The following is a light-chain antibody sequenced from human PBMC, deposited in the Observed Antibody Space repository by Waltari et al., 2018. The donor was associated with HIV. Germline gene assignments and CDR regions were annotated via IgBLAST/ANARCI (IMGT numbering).Light chain of an antibody. J-gene: IGLJ2*01. CDR1: SRDVGAYNY. CDR2: DVS. Sequence: QSALTQPASVSGCPGQSITISCTGTSRDVGAYNYVSWYPPHPGKAPKLMIYDVSKRPSGVSNRFSGSKSGNTASLTISGLQAEDEADYYCSSYTSSSTLVFGGGTKLTVL. CDR3: SSYTSSSTLV. V-gene: IGLV2-14*03.